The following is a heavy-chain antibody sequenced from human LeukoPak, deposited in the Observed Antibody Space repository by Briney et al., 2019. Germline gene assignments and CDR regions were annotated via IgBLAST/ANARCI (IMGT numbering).Heavy chain of an antibody. D-gene: IGHD3-3*01. CDR3: ARHTPSLLRFLGWFDP. CDR2: IYYSGST. V-gene: IGHV4-39*01. J-gene: IGHJ5*02. Sequence: SETLSLTCTVSGGSISSSSYYWGWIRQPPGKGLEWIGSIYYSGSTYYNPSLKSRVTISVDTSKNQFSLKLSSVTAADTAVYYCARHTPSLLRFLGWFDPWGQGTLVTVSS. CDR1: GGSISSSSYY.